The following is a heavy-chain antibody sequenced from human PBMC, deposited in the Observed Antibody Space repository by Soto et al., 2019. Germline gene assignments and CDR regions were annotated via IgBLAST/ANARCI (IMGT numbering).Heavy chain of an antibody. Sequence: QVQLVRSGDEVKKPGSSVKVSCKASGGTFSSYAISWVRQAPGQGLEWMGGIIPIFGTANYAQKFQGRVTITADESTSTAYMELSSLRSEDTAVYYCARESGYDKSYYYYGMDVWGQGTTVTVSS. J-gene: IGHJ6*02. CDR3: ARESGYDKSYYYYGMDV. CDR1: GGTFSSYA. V-gene: IGHV1-69*12. CDR2: IIPIFGTA. D-gene: IGHD5-12*01.